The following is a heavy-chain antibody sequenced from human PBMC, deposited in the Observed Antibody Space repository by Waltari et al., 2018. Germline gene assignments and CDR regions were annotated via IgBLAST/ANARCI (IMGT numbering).Heavy chain of an antibody. V-gene: IGHV3-72*01. CDR2: IGNRPQSYTT. J-gene: IGHJ3*02. CDR3: TRGKNRTPVYASDI. CDR1: RFTFSDYY. D-gene: IGHD3-16*01. Sequence: EVQLVESGGGLVQPGGSLRLSCADSRFTFSDYYMDWVRQAPGKGLEWVGRIGNRPQSYTTEYAASVQGRFTISRDDSKNSVYLQMNSLKTEDTAVYYCTRGKNRTPVYASDIWIQAAMVTVSS.